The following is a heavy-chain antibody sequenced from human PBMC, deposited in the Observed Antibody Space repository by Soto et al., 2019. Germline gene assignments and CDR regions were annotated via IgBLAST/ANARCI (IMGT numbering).Heavy chain of an antibody. CDR2: ISAYNGNT. CDR3: ARDSXKIHYDSSGYYFRTFDY. J-gene: IGHJ4*02. CDR1: GYTFTSYG. V-gene: IGHV1-18*04. D-gene: IGHD3-22*01. Sequence: ASVKVSCKASGYTFTSYGISWVRQAPGQGLEWMGWISAYNGNTNYAQKLQGRVTMTTDTSTSTAYMELRSLRSDDTAVYYCARDSXKIHYDSSGYYFRTFDYWGQGTLVTVSS.